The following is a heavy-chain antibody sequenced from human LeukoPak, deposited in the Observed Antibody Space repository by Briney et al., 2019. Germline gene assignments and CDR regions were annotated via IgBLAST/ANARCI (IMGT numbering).Heavy chain of an antibody. CDR2: IYYSGST. Sequence: SETLSLTCTVSGGSISSSSYYWGWIRQPPGKGLEWIGSIYYSGSTYYNPSLKSRVTISVDTSKNQFSLKLSSVTAADTAVYYCARHAHTYCVPEYWGQGTLVTVSS. J-gene: IGHJ4*02. CDR3: ARHAHTYCVPEY. D-gene: IGHD2-21*01. CDR1: GGSISSSSYY. V-gene: IGHV4-39*01.